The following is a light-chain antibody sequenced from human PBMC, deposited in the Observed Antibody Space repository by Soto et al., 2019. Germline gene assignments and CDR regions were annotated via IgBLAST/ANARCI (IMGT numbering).Light chain of an antibody. CDR2: GAS. V-gene: IGKV3-20*01. CDR3: HQYGSSPWT. CDR1: QSVSSSY. J-gene: IGKJ1*01. Sequence: HSLRTLFLSQRERATLSCRVSQSVSSSYLAWYQQKPGQAPRLLISGASSRATGIPDRFSGGGSGTDFTLTISRLEPEDFAVYYCHQYGSSPWTFGQGTKVDIK.